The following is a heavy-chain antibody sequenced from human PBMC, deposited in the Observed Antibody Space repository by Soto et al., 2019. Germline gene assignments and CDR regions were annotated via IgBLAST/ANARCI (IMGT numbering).Heavy chain of an antibody. CDR1: GGSFSGYY. Sequence: SETLSLTCAVYGGSFSGYYWSWIRQPPGKGLEWIGEINHSGSTNYNPSLKSRVTISVYTSRNQFSLKLSSVTAADTAVYYCARMVRDRWEFDYWGQGTLVTVSS. D-gene: IGHD1-26*01. CDR3: ARMVRDRWEFDY. J-gene: IGHJ4*02. CDR2: INHSGST. V-gene: IGHV4-34*01.